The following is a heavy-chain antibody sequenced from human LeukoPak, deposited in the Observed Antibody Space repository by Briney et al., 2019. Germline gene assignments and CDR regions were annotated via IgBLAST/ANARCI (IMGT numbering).Heavy chain of an antibody. V-gene: IGHV3-30-3*01. Sequence: PGRSLRLSCAASGFTFSSYAMHWVRQAPGKGLEWVAVISYDGSNKYYADSVKGRFTISRDNSKNTLYLQMNSLRAEDTAVYYCARSLEDADWFDPWGQGTLVTVSS. D-gene: IGHD5-24*01. CDR2: ISYDGSNK. CDR1: GFTFSSYA. CDR3: ARSLEDADWFDP. J-gene: IGHJ5*02.